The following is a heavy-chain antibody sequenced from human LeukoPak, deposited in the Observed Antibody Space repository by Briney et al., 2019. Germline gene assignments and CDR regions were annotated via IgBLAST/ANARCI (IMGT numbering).Heavy chain of an antibody. V-gene: IGHV3-21*01. Sequence: GGSLRLSCAASGFTFSSYSMNWVRQAPGKGLEWVSSISSSSSYIYYADSVKGRFTISRDNAKNSLYLQMNSLRAEDTAVYLCGRGGGFNPRGWDGYNRYAFDIWGQGTMVTVSS. CDR3: GRGGGFNPRGWDGYNRYAFDI. J-gene: IGHJ3*02. CDR1: GFTFSSYS. CDR2: ISSSSSYI. D-gene: IGHD5-24*01.